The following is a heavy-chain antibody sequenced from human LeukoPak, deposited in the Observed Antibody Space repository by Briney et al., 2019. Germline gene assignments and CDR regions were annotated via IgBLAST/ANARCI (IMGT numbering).Heavy chain of an antibody. CDR2: IYYSGST. Sequence: KPSETLSLTCTVSGGSISSSNYYWDWIRQPPGKGLEWIGYIYYSGSTNYNPSLKSRVTISVDTSKNQFSLKLSSVTAADTAVYYCAREGVLNPYYYEDAFDIWGQGTMVTVSS. V-gene: IGHV4-61*01. J-gene: IGHJ3*02. CDR3: AREGVLNPYYYEDAFDI. D-gene: IGHD3-22*01. CDR1: GGSISSSNYY.